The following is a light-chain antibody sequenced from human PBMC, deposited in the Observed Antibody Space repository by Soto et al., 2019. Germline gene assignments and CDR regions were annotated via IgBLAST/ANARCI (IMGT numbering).Light chain of an antibody. J-gene: IGLJ3*02. Sequence: QSALTQPASVSGSPGQSITISCTRTSSDIGGYNYVSWYQQHPGKAPKLMIFEVTNRPSGVPNRFSGSKSGYTASLTISGLQAEDEADYYCGSYTSRTTLVFGGGTKLTVL. CDR2: EVT. V-gene: IGLV2-14*01. CDR3: GSYTSRTTLV. CDR1: SSDIGGYNY.